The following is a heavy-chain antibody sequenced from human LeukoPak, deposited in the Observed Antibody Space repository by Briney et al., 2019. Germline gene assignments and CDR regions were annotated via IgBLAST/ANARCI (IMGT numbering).Heavy chain of an antibody. V-gene: IGHV4-39*01. CDR2: IYYSGST. J-gene: IGHJ4*02. CDR3: ASPRYSSGWYFDY. CDR1: GGSISSSSYY. Sequence: SETLSLTCTVSGGSISSSSYYWGWIRQPPGKGLEWIGSIYYSGSTYYNPSLRSRVTISVDTSKNQVSLKLSSVTAADTAVYYCASPRYSSGWYFDYWGQGTLVTVSS. D-gene: IGHD6-19*01.